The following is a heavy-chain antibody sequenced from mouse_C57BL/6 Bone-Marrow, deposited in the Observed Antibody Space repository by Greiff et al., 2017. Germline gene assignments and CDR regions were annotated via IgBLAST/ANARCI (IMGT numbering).Heavy chain of an antibody. Sequence: EVQVVESGGGLVQPGGSMKLSCAASGFTFSDAGMDWVRQSPGKGLEWVAEIRNKANNHATYYAESVKGRFTISRDDSKSSVYQQMNSLSAEVSGIYYCTPVWFAYWGQGTLVTVSA. CDR3: TPVWFAY. CDR2: IRNKANNHAT. J-gene: IGHJ3*01. CDR1: GFTFSDAG. V-gene: IGHV6-6*01.